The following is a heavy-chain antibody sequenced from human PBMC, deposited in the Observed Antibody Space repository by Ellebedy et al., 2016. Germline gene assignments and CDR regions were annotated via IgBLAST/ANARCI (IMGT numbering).Heavy chain of an antibody. CDR1: GFIFSNYW. V-gene: IGHV3-7*01. Sequence: GESLKISCAASGFIFSNYWMSWVRQAPGKGLEWVANIKQDGSEKNYVDSVKGRFSISRDNAKNSLYLQMNSLRAEDTAVYYCATDYRGYFDIWGRGTLVTVSS. CDR3: ATDYRGYFDI. D-gene: IGHD1-14*01. J-gene: IGHJ2*01. CDR2: IKQDGSEK.